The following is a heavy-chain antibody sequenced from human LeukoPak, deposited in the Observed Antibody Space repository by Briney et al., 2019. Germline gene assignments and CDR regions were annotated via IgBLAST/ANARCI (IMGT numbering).Heavy chain of an antibody. D-gene: IGHD6-19*01. Sequence: GGSLRLSCAASEFIFSDFDMHWVRQAPGKGLQWVALMSHSGVKESYADSVKGRFTISRDNSNNALYLQMNSLRAEDTAVYYCVQEGIAVPHLTRGYFNLWGRGTLVTVSS. CDR2: MSHSGVKE. V-gene: IGHV3-30*18. CDR3: VQEGIAVPHLTRGYFNL. J-gene: IGHJ2*01. CDR1: EFIFSDFD.